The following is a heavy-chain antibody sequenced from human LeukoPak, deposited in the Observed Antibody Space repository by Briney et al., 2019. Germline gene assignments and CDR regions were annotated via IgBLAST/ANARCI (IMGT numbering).Heavy chain of an antibody. V-gene: IGHV3-7*01. D-gene: IGHD5-18*01. Sequence: GGSLRLSCAASGFTFSSYWMSWVRQASGKGLEWVANIKKDGSEKYYVDSVKGRFTISRDNAKTSLYLQMNSLRAEDAAVYYCARDLSGVTGYTYGRGIDYWGQGTLVTVSS. J-gene: IGHJ4*02. CDR2: IKKDGSEK. CDR1: GFTFSSYW. CDR3: ARDLSGVTGYTYGRGIDY.